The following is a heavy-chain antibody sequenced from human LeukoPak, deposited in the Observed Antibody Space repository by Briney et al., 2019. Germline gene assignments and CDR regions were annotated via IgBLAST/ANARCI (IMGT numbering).Heavy chain of an antibody. CDR3: AGGRSSIVRAYYHYGLHV. CDR2: VYISGSA. Sequence: SATLSPTCTVYCASISNFYWGWIRQPAGEGLEWIGRVYISGSANSNPSLKGRVTISVATSRTQFFLKLTSVTAAATVCYYCAGGRSSIVRAYYHYGLHVWGEETT. J-gene: IGHJ6*01. D-gene: IGHD3-10*02. V-gene: IGHV4-4*07. CDR1: CASISNFY.